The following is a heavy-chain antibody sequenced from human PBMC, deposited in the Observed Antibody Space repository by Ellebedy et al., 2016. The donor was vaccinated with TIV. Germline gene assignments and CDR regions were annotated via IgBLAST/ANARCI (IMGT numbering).Heavy chain of an antibody. CDR2: IFHSGST. D-gene: IGHD4-11*01. J-gene: IGHJ6*02. V-gene: IGHV4-38-2*02. CDR1: GYSISSDYY. CDR3: ARGGAYTNPWWSYYYALNV. Sequence: MPSETLSLTCTVSGYSISSDYYWGWIRQPPGKGLEWIGSIFHSGSTYYNPSLKSRVSIAVDTSKNHFSLKVSSVTAADTAVYYCARGGAYTNPWWSYYYALNVWGQGTTVTVSS.